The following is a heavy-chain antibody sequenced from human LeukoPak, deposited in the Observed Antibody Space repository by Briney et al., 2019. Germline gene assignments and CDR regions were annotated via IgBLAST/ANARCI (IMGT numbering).Heavy chain of an antibody. CDR1: GGSMSSYY. CDR3: ARDSRRYFESNWFDP. D-gene: IGHD3-9*01. V-gene: IGHV4-59*01. Sequence: PSETLSLTCTVSGGSMSSYYWSWIRQPPGKGLEWIGYIYHSGSTNYNPSPKSRVTISVDTSKNQFSLKLSSMTAADTAMYYCARDSRRYFESNWFDPWGQGTLVTVSS. J-gene: IGHJ5*02. CDR2: IYHSGST.